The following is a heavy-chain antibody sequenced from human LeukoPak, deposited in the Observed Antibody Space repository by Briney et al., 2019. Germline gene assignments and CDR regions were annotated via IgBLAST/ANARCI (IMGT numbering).Heavy chain of an antibody. V-gene: IGHV3-23*01. Sequence: GGSLRLSCAASGFPFSTHGMNRVRQAPGKGLEWVSGISPSGDITYYADSVMGRFTISRDNRQSTVSLQMNSLRAEDTALYYCVRDLDWGAFDVWGQGTMVTVSS. CDR2: ISPSGDIT. D-gene: IGHD3/OR15-3a*01. CDR1: GFPFSTHG. J-gene: IGHJ3*01. CDR3: VRDLDWGAFDV.